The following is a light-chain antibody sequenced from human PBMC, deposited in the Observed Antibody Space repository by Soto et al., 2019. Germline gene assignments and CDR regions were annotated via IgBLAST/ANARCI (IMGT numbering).Light chain of an antibody. CDR2: GAS. CDR1: QGISNY. Sequence: DIQMTQSPSSLSAYLGDRVTITCRASQGISNYLAWYQQKPGRLPKLLLFGASTLQSGVPARFSGSGSGTLFTLTINGLLPDDVATYYCQKYDRAPCTFGPGTKVDFK. V-gene: IGKV1-27*01. J-gene: IGKJ3*01. CDR3: QKYDRAPCT.